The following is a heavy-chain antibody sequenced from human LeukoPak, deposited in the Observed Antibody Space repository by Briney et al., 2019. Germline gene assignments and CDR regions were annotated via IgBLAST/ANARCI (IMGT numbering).Heavy chain of an antibody. CDR2: ISASGGST. J-gene: IGHJ4*02. D-gene: IGHD6-19*01. CDR3: AKRGYSSGYYVIDY. V-gene: IGHV3-23*01. CDR1: GFTFSSYA. Sequence: PGGSLRLSCAASGFTFSSYAMSWVRQAPGKGLEWVSAISASGGSTYYADSVKGRFTISRDNSKNTLYLQMNSLKIEDTAVYYCAKRGYSSGYYVIDYWGQGTLVTVSS.